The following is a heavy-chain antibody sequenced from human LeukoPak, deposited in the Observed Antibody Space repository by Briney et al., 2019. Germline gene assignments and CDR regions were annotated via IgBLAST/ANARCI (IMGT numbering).Heavy chain of an antibody. CDR3: ATSGRSSLAFDV. J-gene: IGHJ3*01. D-gene: IGHD3-10*01. V-gene: IGHV1-69-2*01. CDR1: GYTFSDYY. Sequence: ASVKVSCKSSGYTFSDYYILWVRQAPGGGLQWLGRFDPEDAKAVYSENLQGRVTITADSFSDSTYMFLSSLTSEDTAFYYCATSGRSSLAFDVWGQGTVVTVSS. CDR2: FDPEDAKA.